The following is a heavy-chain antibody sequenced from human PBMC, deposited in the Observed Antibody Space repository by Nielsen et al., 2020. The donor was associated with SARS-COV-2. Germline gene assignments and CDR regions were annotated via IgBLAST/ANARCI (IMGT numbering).Heavy chain of an antibody. CDR3: ARVNVDTAMDVDY. CDR1: GYSFTSYW. Sequence: GGSLRLSCKGSGYSFTSYWIGWVRQMPGKGLEWMGIIYPGDSDTRYSPSFQGQVTISADKSISTAYLQWSSLKASDTAMYYCARVNVDTAMDVDYWGQGTLVTVSS. CDR2: IYPGDSDT. D-gene: IGHD5-18*01. V-gene: IGHV5-51*01. J-gene: IGHJ4*02.